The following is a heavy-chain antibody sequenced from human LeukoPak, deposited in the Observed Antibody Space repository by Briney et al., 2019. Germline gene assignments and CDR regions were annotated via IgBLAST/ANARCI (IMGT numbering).Heavy chain of an antibody. CDR1: GGSISSYY. J-gene: IGHJ4*02. Sequence: SETLSLTCTVSGGSISSYYWSWIRQPPGKGLEWIGYIYYSGSTNYNPSLKSRVTISVDTSKNQFSLKLSSVTAADTAVYYCAGYQAGYSSGPFDYWGQGTLVTVSS. V-gene: IGHV4-59*01. CDR3: AGYQAGYSSGPFDY. CDR2: IYYSGST. D-gene: IGHD6-19*01.